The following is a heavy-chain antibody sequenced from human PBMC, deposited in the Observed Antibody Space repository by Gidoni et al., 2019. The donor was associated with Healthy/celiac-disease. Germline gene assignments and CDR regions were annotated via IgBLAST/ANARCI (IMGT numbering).Heavy chain of an antibody. V-gene: IGHV4-61*01. D-gene: IGHD3-10*01. CDR2: IYYRGST. J-gene: IGHJ3*02. Sequence: QVQLQESGPGLVKPSETLSLSCTVSAGSVSSGSYYWSWTRQHPGKGLDWIDYIYYRGSTNYNPSLKSRVTISVDTSKNQFSRKLNSVTAADTAVYYCARDTGSESYYNGAFDIWGQGTMVTVSS. CDR3: ARDTGSESYYNGAFDI. CDR1: AGSVSSGSYY.